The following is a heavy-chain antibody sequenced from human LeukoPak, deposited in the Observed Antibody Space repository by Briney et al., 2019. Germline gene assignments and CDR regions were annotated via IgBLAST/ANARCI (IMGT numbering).Heavy chain of an antibody. J-gene: IGHJ6*03. V-gene: IGHV3-9*03. CDR2: ISWNSGSI. Sequence: GGSLRLSCAASGFTFDDYAMHWVRQAPGKGLEWVSGISWNSGSIGYADSVKGRFTISRDNAKNSLYLQMNSLRAEDMALYYCAKGGSFRGNYYYYMDVWGKGNTVTVSS. CDR1: GFTFDDYA. CDR3: AKGGSFRGNYYYYMDV. D-gene: IGHD3-10*01.